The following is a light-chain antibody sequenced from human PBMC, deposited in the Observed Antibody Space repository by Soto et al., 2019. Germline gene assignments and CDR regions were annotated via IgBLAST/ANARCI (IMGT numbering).Light chain of an antibody. Sequence: EIVMTQSPVTLSVSPGERVTLSCRASQSVSNNLAWYQQKSGQAPRLLIYGASTRVTGIPARFSGSGSGTEFILTISSLQSEDFAIYYCQQYNNWPPVTFGQGTRLDIK. CDR1: QSVSNN. J-gene: IGKJ5*01. V-gene: IGKV3-15*01. CDR2: GAS. CDR3: QQYNNWPPVT.